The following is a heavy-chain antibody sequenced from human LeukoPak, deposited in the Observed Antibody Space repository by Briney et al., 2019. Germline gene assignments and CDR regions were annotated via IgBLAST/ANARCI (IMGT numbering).Heavy chain of an antibody. D-gene: IGHD2-2*02. J-gene: IGHJ6*03. V-gene: IGHV3-11*04. CDR3: ARAMEVPAAIAYYYYYMDV. CDR1: GFTFSDYY. CDR2: ISSSGSTI. Sequence: GGSLRLSCAASGFTFSDYYMSWIRQAPGKGLEWVSYISSSGSTIYYADSVKGRFTISRDNAKNSLYLQMNSLRAEDTAVYYCARAMEVPAAIAYYYYYMDVWGKGTTVTVSS.